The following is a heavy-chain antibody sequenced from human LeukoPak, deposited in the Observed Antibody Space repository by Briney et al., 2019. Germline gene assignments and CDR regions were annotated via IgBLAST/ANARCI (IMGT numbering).Heavy chain of an antibody. Sequence: PSEPLSLPCTVSGGSISSGGYYWSWIRQHPGKGLEWIWYIYYSGSTYYNPSLKSRVTISVDTSKNQFSLRLSSVTAADTAVYYCASYSSTYSKAFDYWGQGSLVTVSS. J-gene: IGHJ4*02. V-gene: IGHV4-31*03. CDR1: GGSISSGGYY. D-gene: IGHD3-22*01. CDR2: IYYSGST. CDR3: ASYSSTYSKAFDY.